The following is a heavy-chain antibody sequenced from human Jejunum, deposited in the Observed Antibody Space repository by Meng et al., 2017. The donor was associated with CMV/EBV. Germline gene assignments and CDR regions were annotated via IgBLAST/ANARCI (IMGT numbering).Heavy chain of an antibody. CDR3: AKSGFEAGRTGGLYYYYYDMDV. J-gene: IGHJ6*02. Sequence: GWVRQAPGKGLEWFSTISGRGGSTYYADSVEGRFAISRDNSENTLYLRMNSLRAEDTAEYDCAKSGFEAGRTGGLYYYYYDMDVWGQGTKGTVSS. V-gene: IGHV3-23*01. D-gene: IGHD3-16*01. CDR2: ISGRGGST.